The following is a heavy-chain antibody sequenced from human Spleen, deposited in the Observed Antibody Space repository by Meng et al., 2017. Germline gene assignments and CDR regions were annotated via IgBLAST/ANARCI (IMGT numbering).Heavy chain of an antibody. CDR3: ARGGTYSGSYDY. J-gene: IGHJ4*02. D-gene: IGHD1-26*01. V-gene: IGHV1-69*05. Sequence: SVKVSCKASGHSFTTSEVNWVRQAPGQGLEWMGGIIPIFGTANYAQKFQGRVTITTDESTSTAYMELSSLRSEDTAVYYCARGGTYSGSYDYWGQGTLVTVSS. CDR1: GHSFTTSE. CDR2: IIPIFGTA.